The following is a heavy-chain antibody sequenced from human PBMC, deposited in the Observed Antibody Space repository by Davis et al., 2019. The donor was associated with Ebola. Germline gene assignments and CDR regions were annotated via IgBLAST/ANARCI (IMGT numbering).Heavy chain of an antibody. CDR1: GFTFSSYW. CDR2: INSDGSST. CDR3: ARDFALILGYCSGGSCYPDY. V-gene: IGHV3-74*01. J-gene: IGHJ4*02. D-gene: IGHD2-15*01. Sequence: GESLKISCAASGFTFSSYWMHWVRQAPGKGLVWVSRINSDGSSTSYADSVKGRFTISRDNAKNKLYLQMNSLRAEDTAVYYCARDFALILGYCSGGSCYPDYWGQGTLVTVSS.